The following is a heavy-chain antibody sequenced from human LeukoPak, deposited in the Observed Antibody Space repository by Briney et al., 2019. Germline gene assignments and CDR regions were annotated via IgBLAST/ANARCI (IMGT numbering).Heavy chain of an antibody. V-gene: IGHV3-21*01. CDR2: ISSSSYI. J-gene: IGHJ6*03. CDR3: ARDFQLWLNYYYMDV. D-gene: IGHD5-18*01. CDR1: GFTSSSYS. Sequence: GGSLRLSCAASGFTSSSYSMNWVRQAPGKGLEWVSSISSSSYIYYADSVKGRFTISRDNAKNSLYLQMNSLRAEDTAVYYCARDFQLWLNYYYMDVWGKGTTVTVSS.